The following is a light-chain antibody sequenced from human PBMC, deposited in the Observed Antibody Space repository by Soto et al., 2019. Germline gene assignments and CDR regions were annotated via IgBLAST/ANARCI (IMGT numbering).Light chain of an antibody. CDR2: EVT. CDR3: SSYTSSYTVI. CDR1: SSDVGRYNY. J-gene: IGLJ2*01. V-gene: IGLV2-14*01. Sequence: QSALTQPASVSGSPGQSITISCTGTSSDVGRYNYVSWYQHHPGKVPKLMIYEVTNRPSGVSNRFSGSKSGNTASLTISGLQTEDEADYYCSSYTSSYTVIFGGGTQLTVL.